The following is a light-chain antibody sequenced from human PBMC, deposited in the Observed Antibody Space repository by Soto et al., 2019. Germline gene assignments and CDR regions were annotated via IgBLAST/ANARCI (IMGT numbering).Light chain of an antibody. V-gene: IGKV1-5*03. CDR3: QQYNSYST. CDR2: KAS. J-gene: IGKJ1*01. CDR1: QSISSW. Sequence: DIQMTQSPSTLSASVGDRVTITCRAGQSISSWLAWYQQKPGKAPKLLIYKASTLESGVPSRFSGGGSGTEFTLTISSLQPDDSASYYCQQYNSYSTFGQGTKVDIK.